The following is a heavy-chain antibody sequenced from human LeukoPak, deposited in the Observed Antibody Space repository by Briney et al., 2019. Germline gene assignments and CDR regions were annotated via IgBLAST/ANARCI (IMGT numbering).Heavy chain of an antibody. Sequence: GGSLRLSCVVSGITLSNYGMSWVRQAPGKGLEWVSGISDRGGSTNYADSVKGRFTISRDNPKNTLYLQMNSLRSEDTAVYFCAKRGVVIRAVLVVGFHKEAYYFDSWGQGALVTVSS. CDR1: GITLSNYG. D-gene: IGHD2-15*01. CDR3: AKRGVVIRAVLVVGFHKEAYYFDS. J-gene: IGHJ4*02. CDR2: ISDRGGST. V-gene: IGHV3-23*01.